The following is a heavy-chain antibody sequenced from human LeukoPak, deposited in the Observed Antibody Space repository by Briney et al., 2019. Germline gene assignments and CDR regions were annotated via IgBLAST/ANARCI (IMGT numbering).Heavy chain of an antibody. CDR3: AKDPTSLNYFDY. CDR2: IRYDGSNK. Sequence: PGGSLRLSCAASGFTFSSYGMHWVRQAPGKGLEWVAFIRYDGSNKYYADSVKGRFTISRDNSKNTLHLQMNSLRAEDTAVYYCAKDPTSLNYFDYWGQGTLVTVSS. J-gene: IGHJ4*02. CDR1: GFTFSSYG. V-gene: IGHV3-30*02. D-gene: IGHD1-26*01.